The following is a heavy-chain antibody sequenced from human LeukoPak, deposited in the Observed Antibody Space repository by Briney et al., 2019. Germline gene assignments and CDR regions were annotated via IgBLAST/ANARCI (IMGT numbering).Heavy chain of an antibody. CDR1: GGSISSSSYY. V-gene: IGHV4-39*01. CDR2: IYYSGST. D-gene: IGHD6-6*01. CDR3: ARLGRLIAARPSWFDP. J-gene: IGHJ5*02. Sequence: SETLSLTCTVSGGSISSSSYYWGWIRQPPGKGLEWIGSIYYSGSTYYNPSLKSRVTISVDTSKNQFSLKLSSVTAADTAVYYCARLGRLIAARPSWFDPWGQGTLVTVSS.